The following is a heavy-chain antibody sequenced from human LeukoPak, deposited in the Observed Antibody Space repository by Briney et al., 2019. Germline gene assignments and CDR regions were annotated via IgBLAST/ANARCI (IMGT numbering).Heavy chain of an antibody. Sequence: PGRSLRLSCAASGFTFSSYAMHWVRQAPGKGLEWVAVISYDGSNKYSADSVKGRFTISRDNSKNTLYLQMNSLRAEDTAVYYCARGKSVAGTGSYWFDPWGQGTLVTVSS. CDR2: ISYDGSNK. V-gene: IGHV3-30*04. CDR1: GFTFSSYA. D-gene: IGHD6-19*01. J-gene: IGHJ5*02. CDR3: ARGKSVAGTGSYWFDP.